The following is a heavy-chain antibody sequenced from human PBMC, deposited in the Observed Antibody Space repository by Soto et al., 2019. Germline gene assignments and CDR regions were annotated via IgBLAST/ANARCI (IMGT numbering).Heavy chain of an antibody. CDR2: INYDGYS. CDR1: GGSITNYY. J-gene: IGHJ6*02. Sequence: QVQLQDAGPGLVKPSETLSLTCTVSGGSITNYYCSWFRQPPGKGLEWIGYINYDGYSAYNLSLKRRVTLSMDASKTPFSLMLESVTATDPAVYYCARHGFGPLHGLVDVWGPGTTVIVSS. V-gene: IGHV4-59*08. D-gene: IGHD3-10*01. CDR3: ARHGFGPLHGLVDV.